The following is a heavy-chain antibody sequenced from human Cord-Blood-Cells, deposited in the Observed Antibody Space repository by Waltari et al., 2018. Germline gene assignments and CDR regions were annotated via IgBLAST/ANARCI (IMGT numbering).Heavy chain of an antibody. D-gene: IGHD4-17*01. V-gene: IGHV1-3*01. CDR2: INAGNGNT. Sequence: MHWVRQAPGQRLEWMGWINAGNGNTKYSQKFQGRVTITRDTSASTAYMELSSLRSEDTAVYYCARSFSYGDYDVYYYYGMDVWGQGTTVTVSS. CDR3: ARSFSYGDYDVYYYYGMDV. J-gene: IGHJ6*02.